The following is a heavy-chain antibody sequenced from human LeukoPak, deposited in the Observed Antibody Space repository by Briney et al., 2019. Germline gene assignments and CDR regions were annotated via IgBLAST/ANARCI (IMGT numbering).Heavy chain of an antibody. D-gene: IGHD3-3*02. V-gene: IGHV3-53*01. Sequence: GGSLRLSCAASGFTVSTNYMNWVRQAPGKGLEWVSIIYSGATTYYADSVKGRFTISRDTSKNTVSLQMNSLRAEDTAAYFCARVGDHFHWNLDLWGRGTLVTVSS. CDR1: GFTVSTNY. CDR2: IYSGATT. J-gene: IGHJ2*01. CDR3: ARVGDHFHWNLDL.